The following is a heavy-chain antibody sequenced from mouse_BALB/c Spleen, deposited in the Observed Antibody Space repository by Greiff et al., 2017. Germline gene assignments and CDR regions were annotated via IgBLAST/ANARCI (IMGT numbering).Heavy chain of an antibody. CDR1: GFNIKDYY. V-gene: IGHV14-1*02. D-gene: IGHD2-3*01. J-gene: IGHJ2*01. CDR2: IDPENGNT. CDR3: ARWGNGYYVFDD. Sequence: VQLKQSGAELVRPGALVKLSCKASGFNIKDYYMHWVKQRPEQGLEWIGWIDPENGNTIYDPKFQGKASITADTSSNTAYLQLSSLTSEDTAVYYCARWGNGYYVFDDWGQGTTLTVSA.